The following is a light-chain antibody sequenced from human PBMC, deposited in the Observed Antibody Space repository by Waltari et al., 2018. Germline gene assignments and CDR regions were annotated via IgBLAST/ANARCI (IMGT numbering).Light chain of an antibody. J-gene: IGLJ1*01. CDR1: SSNIGTNT. CDR3: ATWDGSLNGPYV. V-gene: IGLV1-44*01. CDR2: NPN. Sequence: VLTQPPSASWTPGQRVTISCSGSSSNIGTNTVTWYQQPPGTAPNLLMYNPNQRPSGVPARFSGAMSGTTASLAISGLQSEDEADYYCATWDGSLNGPYVFGTGTKVTVL.